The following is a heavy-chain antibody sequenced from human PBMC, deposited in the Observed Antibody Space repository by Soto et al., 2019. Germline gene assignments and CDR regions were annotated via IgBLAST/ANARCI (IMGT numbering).Heavy chain of an antibody. CDR3: AKETRSRAVTATRVNGMDV. Sequence: GGSLRLSCAPSGFSFSDFGMHWVRQAPGKGLEWVAAISHDGSNQYYGDNVKGRFSISRDHSNNRLYLQMNNLKVEDSAIYFCAKETRSRAVTATRVNGMDVWGQGTTVT. V-gene: IGHV3-30*18. CDR2: ISHDGSNQ. D-gene: IGHD2-21*02. CDR1: GFSFSDFG. J-gene: IGHJ6*02.